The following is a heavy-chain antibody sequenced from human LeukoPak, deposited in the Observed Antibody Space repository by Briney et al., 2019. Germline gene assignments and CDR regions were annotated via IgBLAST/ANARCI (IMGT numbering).Heavy chain of an antibody. J-gene: IGHJ6*03. Sequence: SVKVSCKASGGTFSSYAISWVRQAPGQGLEWMGRIIPISGTANYAQKFQGRVTITTDESTSTAYMELSSLRSEDTAVYYCASISIAVAGTRRSSYYYMDVWGKGTTVTVSS. V-gene: IGHV1-69*05. CDR3: ASISIAVAGTRRSSYYYMDV. D-gene: IGHD6-19*01. CDR1: GGTFSSYA. CDR2: IIPISGTA.